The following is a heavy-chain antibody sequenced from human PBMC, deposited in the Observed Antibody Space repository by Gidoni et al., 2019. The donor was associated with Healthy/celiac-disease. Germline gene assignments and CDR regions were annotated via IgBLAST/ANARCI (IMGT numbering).Heavy chain of an antibody. J-gene: IGHJ6*02. D-gene: IGHD6-13*01. V-gene: IGHV3-30*02. CDR2: IRYDGSNK. Sequence: QVQLVESGGGVVQPGGSLRLSCAASGFTFSSYGMHWVRQAPGKGLEWVAFIRYDGSNKYYADSVKGRFTISRDNSKNTLYLQMNSLRAEDTAVYYCAKERVPIAAAGGGMDVWGQGTTVTVSS. CDR1: GFTFSSYG. CDR3: AKERVPIAAAGGGMDV.